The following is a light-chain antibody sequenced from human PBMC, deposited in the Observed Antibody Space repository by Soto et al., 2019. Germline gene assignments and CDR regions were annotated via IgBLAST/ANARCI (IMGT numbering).Light chain of an antibody. CDR3: QQYGSSPPT. CDR1: QTITTE. CDR2: DAS. V-gene: IGKV3-20*01. Sequence: EIVLTQSPATLSLSPGERATLSCRASQTITTELAWYQQKPGQPPRLLIYDASNRATGIPARFSGSGSGTDFTLTISRLEPEDFAVYYCQQYGSSPPTFGQGTKVDIK. J-gene: IGKJ1*01.